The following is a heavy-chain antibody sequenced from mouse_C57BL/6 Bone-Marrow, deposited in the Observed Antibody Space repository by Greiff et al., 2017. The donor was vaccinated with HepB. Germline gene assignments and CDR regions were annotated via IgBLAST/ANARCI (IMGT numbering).Heavy chain of an antibody. V-gene: IGHV14-4*01. CDR3: TTDYGSSYDGFAY. CDR2: IDPENGDT. J-gene: IGHJ3*01. CDR1: GFNIKDDY. D-gene: IGHD1-1*01. Sequence: EVQLKESGAELVRPGASVKLSCTASGFNIKDDYMHWVKQRPEQGLEWIGWIDPENGDTKYASKFQGKATITADTSSNTAYLQLSSLTSEDTAVYYCTTDYGSSYDGFAYWGQGTLVTVSA.